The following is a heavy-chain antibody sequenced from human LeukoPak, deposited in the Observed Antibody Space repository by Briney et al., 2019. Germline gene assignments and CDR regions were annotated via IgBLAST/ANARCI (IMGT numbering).Heavy chain of an antibody. Sequence: GGSLRLSCAASGFTFSSYEMNWVRQAPGKGLEWGSYISSSGSTIYYADSVKGRFTISRDNAKNSLYLQMNSLGAEDTAVYYCAKVNARYYYYYYYVDVWGKGTTVTISS. J-gene: IGHJ6*03. D-gene: IGHD3-16*01. V-gene: IGHV3-48*03. CDR3: AKVNARYYYYYYYVDV. CDR1: GFTFSSYE. CDR2: ISSSGSTI.